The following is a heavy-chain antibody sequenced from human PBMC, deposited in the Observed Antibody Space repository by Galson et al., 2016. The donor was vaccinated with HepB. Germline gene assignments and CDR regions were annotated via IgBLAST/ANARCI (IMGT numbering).Heavy chain of an antibody. CDR3: AKDGYYYDSSGYLILDYFDY. V-gene: IGHV3-23*01. D-gene: IGHD3-22*01. J-gene: IGHJ4*03. CDR1: GFTFSSYA. Sequence: SLRLSCAASGFTFSSYAMSWVRQAPGKGLEWVSAISGSGGSTYDADSVKGRFTISRDNSKNTLFLQMNSLRAEDTAVYYCAKDGYYYDSSGYLILDYFDYWGQGTMVTVSS. CDR2: ISGSGGST.